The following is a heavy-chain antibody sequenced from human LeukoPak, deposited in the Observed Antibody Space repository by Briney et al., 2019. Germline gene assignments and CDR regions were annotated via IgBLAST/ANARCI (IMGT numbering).Heavy chain of an antibody. J-gene: IGHJ4*02. Sequence: ASVKVSCKASGYTFTSYYMHWVRQAPGQGLEWMGIINPSGGSTSYAQKFQGRVTMTRDTSTSTVYMELSSLRPEDTAVYYCARSPPPIVGAKEGVDYWGQGTLVTVSS. CDR3: ARSPPPIVGAKEGVDY. V-gene: IGHV1-46*01. D-gene: IGHD1-26*01. CDR1: GYTFTSYY. CDR2: INPSGGST.